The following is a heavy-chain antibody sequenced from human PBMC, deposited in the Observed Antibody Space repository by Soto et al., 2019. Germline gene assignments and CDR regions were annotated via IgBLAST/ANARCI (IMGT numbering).Heavy chain of an antibody. J-gene: IGHJ4*02. CDR1: GGTFSSYA. CDR2: IIPIFGTA. V-gene: IGHV1-69*01. Sequence: QVQLVQSGAEVKKPGSSVKVSCKASGGTFSSYAISWVRQAPGQGLEWVGGIIPIFGTANYAQKLQGRVTITADDSTSTAYMELSSLRSEDTAVYYCARAGTYYYDSSGFYYFDYWGQGTLVTVSS. D-gene: IGHD3-22*01. CDR3: ARAGTYYYDSSGFYYFDY.